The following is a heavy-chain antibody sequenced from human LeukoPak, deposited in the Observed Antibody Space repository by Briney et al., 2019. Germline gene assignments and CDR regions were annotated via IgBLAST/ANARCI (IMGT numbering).Heavy chain of an antibody. CDR2: VRREGYGGTT. Sequence: GGSLRLSCTASGFNFGDYSLSWFRQAPGVGLEWVAFVRREGYGGTTEYAASVKGRFTISRDDSKSIAYLQMNSLKTEDTGVYYCTRDHDFWRGPLDVWGKGTTVTVSS. CDR1: GFNFGDYS. CDR3: TRDHDFWRGPLDV. D-gene: IGHD3-3*01. J-gene: IGHJ6*04. V-gene: IGHV3-49*03.